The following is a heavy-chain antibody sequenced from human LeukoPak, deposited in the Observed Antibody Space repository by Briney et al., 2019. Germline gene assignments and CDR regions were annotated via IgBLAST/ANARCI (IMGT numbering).Heavy chain of an antibody. CDR1: GYTFTGYY. D-gene: IGHD2-2*01. CDR2: INPNSGGT. Sequence: ASVKVSCKASGYTFTGYYMHWVRQAPGQGLEWMGWINPNSGGTNYAQKFQGRVTMTRDTSISTAYMELSRLRSDDTAVYYCARDFFEPSVKKDIVVVPAARKGFGFDYWDQGTLVTVSS. V-gene: IGHV1-2*02. CDR3: ARDFFEPSVKKDIVVVPAARKGFGFDY. J-gene: IGHJ4*02.